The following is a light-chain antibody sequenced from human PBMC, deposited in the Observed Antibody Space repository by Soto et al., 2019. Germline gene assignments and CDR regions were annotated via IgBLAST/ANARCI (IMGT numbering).Light chain of an antibody. V-gene: IGKV1-9*01. Sequence: EIQLTPAPFFLSASVGGKSHHPCRGRSGINRYLAWYQQEPGKAPKPLIYAASTLQSWVPSRFSGSGSGTEFTLTISSLQPEDFATYYCQQLKSYPVTFGGGTKVEIK. J-gene: IGKJ4*01. CDR2: AAS. CDR3: QQLKSYPVT. CDR1: SGINRY.